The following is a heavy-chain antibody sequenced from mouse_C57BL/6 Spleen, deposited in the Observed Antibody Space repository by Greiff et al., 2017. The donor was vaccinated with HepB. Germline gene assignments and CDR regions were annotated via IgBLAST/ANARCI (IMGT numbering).Heavy chain of an antibody. CDR1: GFTFSNYW. D-gene: IGHD2-4*01. V-gene: IGHV6-3*01. CDR2: ISLKSDNYAT. Sequence: EVMLVESGGGLVQPGGSMKLSCVASGFTFSNYWMNWVRQSPEKGLEWVAQISLKSDNYATHYAASVKGRFTISRDDYKSSVYLQMNKLRAKDTVIDYCTVYDYDYWGQGPTLTVSS. CDR3: TVYDYDY. J-gene: IGHJ2*01.